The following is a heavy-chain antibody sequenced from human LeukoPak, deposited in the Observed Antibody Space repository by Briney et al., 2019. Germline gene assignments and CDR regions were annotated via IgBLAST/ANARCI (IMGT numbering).Heavy chain of an antibody. Sequence: GGSLRLSCAASGFTFSSYALSWVRQAPGKGLEWVSVISGSGGSTYYADSVKGRFTISRDNSKNTLYLQMNSLRAEDTALYYCAKVYGSGSYLSEDYFDYWGQGTLVTVSS. J-gene: IGHJ4*02. CDR3: AKVYGSGSYLSEDYFDY. D-gene: IGHD3-10*01. CDR1: GFTFSSYA. V-gene: IGHV3-23*01. CDR2: ISGSGGST.